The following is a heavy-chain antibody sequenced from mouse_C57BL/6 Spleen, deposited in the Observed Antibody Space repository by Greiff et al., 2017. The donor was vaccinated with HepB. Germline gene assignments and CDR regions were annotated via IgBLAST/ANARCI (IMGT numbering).Heavy chain of an antibody. CDR1: GYTFTDYY. D-gene: IGHD1-1*01. J-gene: IGHJ2*01. CDR2: INPNNGGT. V-gene: IGHV1-26*01. Sequence: EVQLQQSGPELVKPGASVKISCKASGYTFTDYYMNWVKQSHGKSLEWIGDINPNNGGTSYNQKFKGKATLTVDKSSSTAYMELRSLTSEDSAVYYCARLPYGSSFDYWGQGTTLTVSS. CDR3: ARLPYGSSFDY.